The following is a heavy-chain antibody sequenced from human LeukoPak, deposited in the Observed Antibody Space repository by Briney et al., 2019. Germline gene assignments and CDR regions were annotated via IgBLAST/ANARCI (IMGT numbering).Heavy chain of an antibody. CDR2: IYHSGIT. Sequence: SETLSLTCTVSGGSISSYYWSWIRQPPGKGLEWIGYIYHSGITNYNPSLKSRVTISVDTSKNQFSLKLSSVTAADTAVYYCATSINFLGAFDIWGQGTMVTVSS. CDR3: ATSINFLGAFDI. V-gene: IGHV4-59*08. D-gene: IGHD5-24*01. J-gene: IGHJ3*02. CDR1: GGSISSYY.